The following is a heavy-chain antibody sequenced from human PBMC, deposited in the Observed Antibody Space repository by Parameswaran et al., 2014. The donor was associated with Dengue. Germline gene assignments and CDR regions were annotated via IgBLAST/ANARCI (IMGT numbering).Heavy chain of an antibody. Sequence: WIRQPPGKGLEWVAVISYDGSNKYYADSVKGRFTISRDNSKNTLYLQMNSLRAEDTAVYYCARDLKNRDCSSTSCCRFDYWGQGTLVTVSS. CDR3: ARDLKNRDCSSTSCCRFDY. D-gene: IGHD2-2*01. J-gene: IGHJ4*02. V-gene: IGHV3-30-3*01. CDR2: ISYDGSNK.